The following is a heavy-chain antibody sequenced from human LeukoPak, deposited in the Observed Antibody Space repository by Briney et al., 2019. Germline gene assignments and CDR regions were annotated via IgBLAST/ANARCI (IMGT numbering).Heavy chain of an antibody. CDR3: GRRFDY. Sequence: GRSLRLSCAASGFTFSSYAMHWVRQAPGKGLEWVAVISYDGSNKCYADSVKGRFTISRDNSKNTLYLQMNSLRAEDTAVYYCGRRFDYWGQGTLVTVSS. J-gene: IGHJ4*02. CDR2: ISYDGSNK. V-gene: IGHV3-30-3*01. CDR1: GFTFSSYA.